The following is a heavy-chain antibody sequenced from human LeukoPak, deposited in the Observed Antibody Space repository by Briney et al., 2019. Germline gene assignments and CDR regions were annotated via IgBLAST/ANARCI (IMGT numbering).Heavy chain of an antibody. CDR3: TKDSGSYPDTDAFDI. CDR2: ISYDGSNK. Sequence: GGSLRLSCAASGFTFSSYAMHWVRQAPGKGLEWVAVISYDGSNKYYADSVKGRFTISRDNSKNTLYLQMNSLKTEDTAVYYCTKDSGSYPDTDAFDIWGQGTMVTVSS. J-gene: IGHJ3*02. D-gene: IGHD1-26*01. V-gene: IGHV3-30-3*01. CDR1: GFTFSSYA.